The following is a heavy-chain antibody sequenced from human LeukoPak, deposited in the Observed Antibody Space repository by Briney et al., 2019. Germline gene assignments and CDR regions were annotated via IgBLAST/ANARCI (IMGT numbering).Heavy chain of an antibody. CDR2: IYTSGSP. CDR1: GGSISSYY. CDR3: ARDQKGYCSSTSCYKYNWFDP. D-gene: IGHD2-2*02. J-gene: IGHJ5*02. Sequence: SETLSLTCTVSGGSISSYYWSWIRQPAGKGLEWIGRIYTSGSPNYNPSLKSRVTMSVDTSKTQFSLKLSSVTAADTAVYYCARDQKGYCSSTSCYKYNWFDPWGQGTLVTVSS. V-gene: IGHV4-4*07.